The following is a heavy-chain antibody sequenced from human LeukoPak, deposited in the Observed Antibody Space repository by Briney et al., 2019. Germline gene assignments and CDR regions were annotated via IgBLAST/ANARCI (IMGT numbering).Heavy chain of an antibody. V-gene: IGHV4-61*03. CDR2: IYYSGST. CDR1: GGSVSSGSYY. J-gene: IGHJ4*02. D-gene: IGHD3-16*01. Sequence: SETLSLTCTVSGGSVSSGSYYWTWIRQPPGKGLEWIGYIYYSGSTNYNPSLKSRVTISLDTSKNHFSLKLSPMTAADTAVYYCARRSVGGGERFDYWGQGILVTVSS. CDR3: ARRSVGGGERFDY.